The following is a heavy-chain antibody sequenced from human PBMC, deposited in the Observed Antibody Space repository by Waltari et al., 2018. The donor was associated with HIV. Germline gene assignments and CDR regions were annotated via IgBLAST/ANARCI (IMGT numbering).Heavy chain of an antibody. V-gene: IGHV4-38-2*02. J-gene: IGHJ6*02. Sequence: QVQLQESGPGLVKPSETLSLTCTVSGYSISSGYYWGWIRQPPGKGLEWIGSIFHSWSTGCNPSLQCRVTKSVNKSKNQFSLGLGPVTAADTAVYYWARIHLRLEYYHYGMDGWGQGTTVTVSS. CDR1: GYSISSGYY. CDR3: ARIHLRLEYYHYGMDG. CDR2: IFHSWST.